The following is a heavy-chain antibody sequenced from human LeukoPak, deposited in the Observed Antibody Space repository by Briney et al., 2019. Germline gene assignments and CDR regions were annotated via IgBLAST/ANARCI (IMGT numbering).Heavy chain of an antibody. CDR3: ARVGYSSSWSPSDY. CDR1: GFTFSNYW. Sequence: GGSLRLSCAASGFTFSNYWMSWVRQAPGKGLEWVANIKDDGSGKCYVDSLKGRFTISRDNAKNSLYLQMNSLRAEDTAVYYCARVGYSSSWSPSDYWGQGALVTVSS. D-gene: IGHD6-13*01. V-gene: IGHV3-7*01. CDR2: IKDDGSGK. J-gene: IGHJ4*02.